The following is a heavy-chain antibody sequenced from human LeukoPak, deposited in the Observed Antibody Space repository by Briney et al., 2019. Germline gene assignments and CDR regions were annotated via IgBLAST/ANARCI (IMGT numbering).Heavy chain of an antibody. Sequence: GGSLRLSCAASXFTFXSXXXXGXXXXPGXXLXGXXVISXXXXXXXXADSVXGRVTISRDNSKNTLYLQMNSLRAEDTAVYYCARDCWGELGHLYYYDSGSSPGFDYWGQGTLVTVSS. V-gene: IGHV3-30*04. J-gene: IGHJ4*02. CDR2: ISXXXXXX. CDR3: ARDCWGELGHLYYYDSGSSPGFDY. D-gene: IGHD3-10*01. CDR1: XFTFXSXX.